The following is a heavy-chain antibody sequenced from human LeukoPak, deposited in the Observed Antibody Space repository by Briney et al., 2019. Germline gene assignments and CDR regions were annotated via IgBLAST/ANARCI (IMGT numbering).Heavy chain of an antibody. Sequence: PGRSLRLSCAASGFTFSSYGMHWVRQAPGKGLEWVAVISYDGGNKYYADSVKGRFTISRDNSKNTLYLQMNSLSAEDTAVYYCAIGGRFGIAAPFDYWGQGTLVTVSS. V-gene: IGHV3-30*03. CDR2: ISYDGGNK. CDR1: GFTFSSYG. J-gene: IGHJ4*02. D-gene: IGHD6-6*01. CDR3: AIGGRFGIAAPFDY.